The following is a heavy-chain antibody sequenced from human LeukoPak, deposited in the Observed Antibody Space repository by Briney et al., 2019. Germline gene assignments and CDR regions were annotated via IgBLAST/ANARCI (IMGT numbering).Heavy chain of an antibody. CDR2: IYYSGST. V-gene: IGHV4-59*01. Sequence: SETLSLTCTVSCGSISSYYCRWIRQPPWEGLEWIGYIYYSGSTNYNPSLKRRVTISVDTSKNQFSLKLSSVTAADTAVYYCARGAYYYYMDVWGKGTTVTVSS. CDR1: CGSISSYY. J-gene: IGHJ6*03. CDR3: ARGAYYYYMDV.